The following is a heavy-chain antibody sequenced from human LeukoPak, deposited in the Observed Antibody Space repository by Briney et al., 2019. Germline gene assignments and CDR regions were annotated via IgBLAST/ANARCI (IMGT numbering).Heavy chain of an antibody. V-gene: IGHV3-48*04. CDR1: GFTFSSYS. CDR2: ISSSGSTI. D-gene: IGHD3-10*01. J-gene: IGHJ4*02. Sequence: GGSLRLSCTASGFTFSSYSMNWVRQAPGKGLEWVSYISSSGSTIYYADSVKGRFTISRDNAKNSLYLQMNSLRAEDTAVYYCARDRLVRGVINYFDYWGQGTLVTVPS. CDR3: ARDRLVRGVINYFDY.